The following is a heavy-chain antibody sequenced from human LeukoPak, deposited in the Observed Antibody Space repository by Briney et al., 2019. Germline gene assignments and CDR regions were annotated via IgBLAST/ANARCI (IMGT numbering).Heavy chain of an antibody. CDR1: GFTFSNCA. CDR3: AKSRGYCSAGSSCYFDY. CDR2: IGRSGDKT. J-gene: IGHJ4*02. V-gene: IGHV3-23*01. D-gene: IGHD2-15*01. Sequence: GGSLRLSCAASGFTFSNCAMSWVRQAPGQGPEWVSVIGRSGDKTNYADSVKGRFTASRDNSKNTLYLQMNSLRAEDTAVYYCAKSRGYCSAGSSCYFDYWGRGTLVTVSS.